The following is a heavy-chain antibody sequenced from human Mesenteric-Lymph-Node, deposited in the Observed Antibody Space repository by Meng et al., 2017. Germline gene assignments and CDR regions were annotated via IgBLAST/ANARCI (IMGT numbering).Heavy chain of an antibody. CDR1: GYTLTTYA. J-gene: IGHJ5*02. CDR3: VRGDWFDP. V-gene: IGHV7-4-1*04. Sequence: QVQLVQAGSELKKPGAAVKVSCKASGYTLTTYAMNWMRQAPGQGLEWMGWINTNTGNPTYAQGFTGRFVFSLDTSVNMAYLQITSLKAEDTAVYYCVRGDWFDPWGQGTLVTVSS. CDR2: INTNTGNP.